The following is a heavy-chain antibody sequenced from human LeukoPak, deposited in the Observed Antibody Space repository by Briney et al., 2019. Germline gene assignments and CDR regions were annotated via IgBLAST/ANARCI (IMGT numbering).Heavy chain of an antibody. CDR2: ISYDGTDK. V-gene: IGHV3-30-3*01. D-gene: IGHD6-19*01. CDR3: ARDKQWLFCFDQ. Sequence: GGSLRPSCGASGFSFSDYAMHWVRQAPAKGLEWVAVISYDGTDKHYADSVKGRFTISRDNSKNTLYLQMNSLRAEDTAVYYCARDKQWLFCFDQWGQGTPVTVSS. CDR1: GFSFSDYA. J-gene: IGHJ4*02.